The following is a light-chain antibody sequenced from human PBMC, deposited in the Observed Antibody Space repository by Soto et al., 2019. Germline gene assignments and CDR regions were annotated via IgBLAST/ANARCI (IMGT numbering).Light chain of an antibody. CDR1: QSIGSN. CDR2: GAS. Sequence: EIVVTQSPGTLSVSPGERATLSCRTSQSIGSNLAWYQQKPGQAPRLLIHGASTRATGIPGRFSGSGSGADYTLTISSLQSDDIALYYCQQYSAWPLTFGGGTRVELK. V-gene: IGKV3-15*01. J-gene: IGKJ4*01. CDR3: QQYSAWPLT.